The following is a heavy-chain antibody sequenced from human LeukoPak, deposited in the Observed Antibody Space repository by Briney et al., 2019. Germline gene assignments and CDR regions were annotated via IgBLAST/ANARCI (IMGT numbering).Heavy chain of an antibody. CDR1: GFTFSSYA. J-gene: IGHJ4*02. CDR2: ISGSGGST. V-gene: IGHV3-23*01. D-gene: IGHD3-10*01. CDR3: AEEVYYYGSGSYYNDY. Sequence: PGGSLRLSCAASGFTFSSYAMSWVRQAPGKGLEWVSAISGSGGSTYYADSVKGRFTISRDNSKNTLYLQMNSLRAEDTAVYYCAEEVYYYGSGSYYNDYWGQGTLVTVSS.